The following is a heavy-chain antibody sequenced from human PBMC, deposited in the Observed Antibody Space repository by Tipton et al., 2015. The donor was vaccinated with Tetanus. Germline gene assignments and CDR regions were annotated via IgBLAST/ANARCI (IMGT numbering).Heavy chain of an antibody. J-gene: IGHJ5*02. Sequence: SLRLSCAASGFTVSSNCMSWVRQAPGKGLEWVSVIYSGGSTYYADSVKGRFTISRDNSKNTLYLQMNSLRAEDTAVYYCAIEDYGDYYLWGQGTLVTVSS. V-gene: IGHV3-53*01. CDR1: GFTVSSNC. CDR2: IYSGGST. D-gene: IGHD4-17*01. CDR3: AIEDYGDYYL.